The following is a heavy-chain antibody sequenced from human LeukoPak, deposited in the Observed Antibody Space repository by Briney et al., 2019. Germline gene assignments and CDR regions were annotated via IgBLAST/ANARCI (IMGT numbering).Heavy chain of an antibody. CDR1: GFTFSSYS. V-gene: IGHV3-21*01. D-gene: IGHD3-9*01. CDR2: ISSSSSYI. CDR3: ARWEYDILTGYYSYFQH. J-gene: IGHJ1*01. Sequence: GGSLRLSCAASGFTFSSYSMNWVRQAPGKGLEWVSSISSSSSYIYYADSVKGRFTISRDNAKNSLYLQMNSLRAEDTAVYYCARWEYDILTGYYSYFQHWGQGTLVTVSS.